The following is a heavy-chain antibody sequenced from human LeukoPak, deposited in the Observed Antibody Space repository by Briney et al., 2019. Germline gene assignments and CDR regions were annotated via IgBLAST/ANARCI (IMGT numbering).Heavy chain of an antibody. CDR2: IYSDGSTT. D-gene: IGHD2-2*01. V-gene: IGHV3-74*01. J-gene: IGHJ4*02. Sequence: GGSLRLSCAASGFTFSTSWMHWVRQAPGKGLVWVSRIYSDGSTTNYADSVKGRFTISRDNAKNSLYVQVNSLRAEDTAVYYCARGYCRSTSCYFDSWGLGTLVTVSS. CDR1: GFTFSTSW. CDR3: ARGYCRSTSCYFDS.